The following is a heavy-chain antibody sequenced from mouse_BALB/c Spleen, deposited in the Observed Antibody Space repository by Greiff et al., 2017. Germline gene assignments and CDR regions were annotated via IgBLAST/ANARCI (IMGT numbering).Heavy chain of an antibody. CDR3: ARGTTMITTGFAY. CDR1: GYTFSSYW. J-gene: IGHJ3*01. CDR2: ILPGSGST. Sequence: VQGVESGAELMKPGASVKISCKATGYTFSSYWIEWVKQRPGHGLEWIGEILPGSGSTNYNEKFKGKATFTADTSSNTAYMQLSSLTSEDSAVYYCARGTTMITTGFAYWGQGTLVTVSA. V-gene: IGHV1-9*01. D-gene: IGHD2-4*01.